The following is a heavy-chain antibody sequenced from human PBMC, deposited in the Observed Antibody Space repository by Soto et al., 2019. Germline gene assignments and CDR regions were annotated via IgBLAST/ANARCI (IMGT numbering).Heavy chain of an antibody. CDR1: GYSFTSYW. J-gene: IGHJ3*02. CDR2: IDPSDSYT. Sequence: EVQLVQSGAEVKKPGESLRISCKGSGYSFTSYWISWVRQMPGKGLEWMGRIDPSDSYTNYSTSFQGHVTISADKSISTAYLQGSSLKASDTAMYYCARRGTVAGPNDACVIWGQGTMVTVSS. CDR3: ARRGTVAGPNDACVI. D-gene: IGHD6-19*01. V-gene: IGHV5-10-1*01.